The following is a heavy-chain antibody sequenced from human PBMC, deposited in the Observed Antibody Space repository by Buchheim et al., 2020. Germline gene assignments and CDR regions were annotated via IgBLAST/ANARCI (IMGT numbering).Heavy chain of an antibody. CDR2: ISCSGGST. CDR3: AKAANYDYVWGSYRYDY. Sequence: EVQLLESGGGLVQPGGSLRLSCAASGFTFSSYAMSWVRQAPGKGLEWVSAISCSGGSTYYADSVTGRFTISRDNSKNTLYLQMNSLGAEDTAVYYCAKAANYDYVWGSYRYDYWGQGTL. CDR1: GFTFSSYA. J-gene: IGHJ4*02. D-gene: IGHD3-16*02. V-gene: IGHV3-23*01.